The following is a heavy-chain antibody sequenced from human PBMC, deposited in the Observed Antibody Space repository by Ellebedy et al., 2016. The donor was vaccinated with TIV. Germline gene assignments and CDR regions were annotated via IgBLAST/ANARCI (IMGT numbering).Heavy chain of an antibody. D-gene: IGHD1-26*01. J-gene: IGHJ4*02. V-gene: IGHV4-39*01. CDR2: IDYTGTT. Sequence: SETLSLXXSVSGGSVSGTNYYWGWIRQPPGKGMEWIGSIDYTGTTYYNPSLRSRVSISIDKSKSQFSLDLRSVTAADTAVYFCARGFPAAWELAGAWGQGTLVTVS. CDR1: GGSVSGTNYY. CDR3: ARGFPAAWELAGA.